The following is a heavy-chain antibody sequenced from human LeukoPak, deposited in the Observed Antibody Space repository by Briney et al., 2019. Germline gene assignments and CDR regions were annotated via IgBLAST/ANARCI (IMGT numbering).Heavy chain of an antibody. CDR1: GFTFSTYA. CDR3: AILSSGDAFDI. Sequence: GGSLRLSCAASGFTFSTYAMSWVRQAPGKGLEWVSSISSSSSYIYYADSVKGRFTISRDNAKNSLYLQMNSLRAEDTAVYYCAILSSGDAFDIWGQGTMVTVSS. J-gene: IGHJ3*02. V-gene: IGHV3-21*01. CDR2: ISSSSSYI. D-gene: IGHD3-10*01.